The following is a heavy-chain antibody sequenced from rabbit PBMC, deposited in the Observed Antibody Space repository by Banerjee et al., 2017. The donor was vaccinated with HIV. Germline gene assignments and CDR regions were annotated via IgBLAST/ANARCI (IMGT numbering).Heavy chain of an antibody. CDR2: INTRSSA. CDR3: GAASNSVKSLMLSL. V-gene: IGHV1S40*01. CDR1: GFSFSSGYD. Sequence: QSLEESGGGLVQPEASLTLTCTASGFSFSSGYDMGWVRQAPGEGLEYIGFINTRSSAYYASWAKGRFTISKTSSTTVTLQMTSLTAADTATYFCGAASNSVKSLMLSLWGQGTLVTVS. D-gene: IGHD4-2*01. J-gene: IGHJ3*01.